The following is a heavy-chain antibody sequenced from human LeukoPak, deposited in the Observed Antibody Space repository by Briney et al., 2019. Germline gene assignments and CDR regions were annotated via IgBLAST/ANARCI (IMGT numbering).Heavy chain of an antibody. V-gene: IGHV4-59*01. J-gene: IGHJ4*02. D-gene: IGHD6-19*01. CDR2: IYYSGNT. Sequence: PSETLSLTCTVSGRSISIYYWIWIRQPPGKGLEWIGYIYYSGNTNYNPSLKSRVTISVDTSKNQFSLKLSSVTAADTAVYYCARERPLIAVAGTYFDYWGQGTLVTVSS. CDR1: GRSISIYY. CDR3: ARERPLIAVAGTYFDY.